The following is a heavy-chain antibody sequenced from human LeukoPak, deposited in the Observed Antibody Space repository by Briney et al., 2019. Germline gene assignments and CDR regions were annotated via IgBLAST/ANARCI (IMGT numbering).Heavy chain of an antibody. CDR3: ARGSSGWFNWFDP. Sequence: PSETLSLTCTVSGVSISSYYWNWIRQPPGKGLEWIGYIYYSGSTNYNPSLKSRVTISVDTSKNQFSLKLSSVTAADTAVYYCARGSSGWFNWFDPWGQGTLVTVSS. J-gene: IGHJ5*02. V-gene: IGHV4-59*01. CDR1: GVSISSYY. D-gene: IGHD6-19*01. CDR2: IYYSGST.